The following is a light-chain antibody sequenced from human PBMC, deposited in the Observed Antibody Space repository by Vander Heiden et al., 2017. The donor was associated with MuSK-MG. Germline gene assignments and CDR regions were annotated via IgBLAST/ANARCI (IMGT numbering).Light chain of an antibody. CDR2: AAS. V-gene: IGKV1-6*01. CDR1: QGIGND. Sequence: AIQMTQSPSSLSASVGDRVTITCRASQGIGNDLGWYQQKPGKAPNLLIYAASSLQSGVPSRFSGSGSGTDFTLTISSLQPEDIATYYCLQYDNYPFTFGHGTTVDIK. CDR3: LQYDNYPFT. J-gene: IGKJ3*01.